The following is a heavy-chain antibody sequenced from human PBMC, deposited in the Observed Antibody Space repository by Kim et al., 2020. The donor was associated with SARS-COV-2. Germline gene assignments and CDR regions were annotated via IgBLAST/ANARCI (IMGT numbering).Heavy chain of an antibody. J-gene: IGHJ3*02. CDR3: TTAFNHSGPHYYGSGNQDCDAFDI. D-gene: IGHD3-10*01. CDR1: GFTFSNAW. V-gene: IGHV3-15*01. CDR2: IKSKTDGGTT. Sequence: GGSLRLSCAASGFTFSNAWMSWVRQAPGKGLEWVGRIKSKTDGGTTDYAAPVKGRFTISRDDSKNTLYLQMNSLKTEDTAVYYCTTAFNHSGPHYYGSGNQDCDAFDIWGQGTMVTVSS.